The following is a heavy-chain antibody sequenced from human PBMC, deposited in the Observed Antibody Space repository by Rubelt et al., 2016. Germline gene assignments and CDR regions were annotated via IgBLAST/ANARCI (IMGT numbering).Heavy chain of an antibody. CDR2: VPYSGSS. J-gene: IGHJ4*02. Sequence: QLQLQESGPGLVKPSETLSLTCTVSGGAISSGFYYWAWIRQPPGKGLEWIGSVPYSGSSHYDPALKSRVTISEDTSKNQFSRSMGSVAAADTAVYYWARQDSGYYFDHGGQGTLVTVSS. D-gene: IGHD1-26*01. V-gene: IGHV4-39*01. CDR1: GGAISSGFYY. CDR3: ARQDSGYYFDH.